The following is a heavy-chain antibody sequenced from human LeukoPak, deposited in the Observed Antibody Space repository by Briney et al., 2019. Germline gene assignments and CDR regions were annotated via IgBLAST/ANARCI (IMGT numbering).Heavy chain of an antibody. CDR3: ARPYYYGSGSYAFDI. Sequence: ASVEVSCKASGYTFTGYYMHWVRQAPGQGLEWMGWINPNSGGTNYAQKFQGRVTMTRDTSISTAYMELSRLRSDDTAVYYCARPYYYGSGSYAFDIWGQGTMVTVSS. D-gene: IGHD3-10*01. CDR2: INPNSGGT. CDR1: GYTFTGYY. J-gene: IGHJ3*02. V-gene: IGHV1-2*02.